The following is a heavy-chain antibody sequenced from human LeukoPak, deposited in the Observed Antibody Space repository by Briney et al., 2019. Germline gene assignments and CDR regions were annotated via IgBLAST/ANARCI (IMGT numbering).Heavy chain of an antibody. CDR2: IKQDGSQE. D-gene: IGHD3-3*01. J-gene: IGHJ4*02. CDR1: GFTFSSYA. CDR3: ARGVPYDSWSGPHYSDY. V-gene: IGHV3-7*01. Sequence: GRSLRLSCAASGFTFSSYAMHWVRQAPGKGLEWVAHIKQDGSQEYYVDSVKGRFTISRDSAKNSLYLQMNSLRAEDTAVYYCARGVPYDSWSGPHYSDYWGQGTLVTVSS.